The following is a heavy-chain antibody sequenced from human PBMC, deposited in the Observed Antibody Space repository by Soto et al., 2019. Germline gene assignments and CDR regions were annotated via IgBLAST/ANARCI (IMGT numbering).Heavy chain of an antibody. V-gene: IGHV1-69*08. Sequence: QVQLVQSGAEVKKPGSSVKVSCKASGGTFSSYTISWVRQAPGQGLESMGRIIPILGIANYAQKFQGRVTITADKSTSTAYMELSSLRSEDTAVYYCARDRSGYDFYYYYGMDVWGQGTTVTVSS. J-gene: IGHJ6*02. CDR2: IIPILGIA. D-gene: IGHD5-12*01. CDR1: GGTFSSYT. CDR3: ARDRSGYDFYYYYGMDV.